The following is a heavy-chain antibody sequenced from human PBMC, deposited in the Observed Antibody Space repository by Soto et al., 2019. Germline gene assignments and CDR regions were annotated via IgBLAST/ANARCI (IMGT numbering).Heavy chain of an antibody. CDR1: GFTFSDHQ. CDR3: ARVVGAPNWFDP. Sequence: EVQLVESGGGLVQPGGSLRLSCAASGFTFSDHQMDWVRQAPGKGLEWVGRSRNKANSYTTEYAASVKGRFTTSRDDSKNSLYLQMNSLKIEDTAVYYCARVVGAPNWFDPWGQGTLVTVSS. D-gene: IGHD1-26*01. J-gene: IGHJ5*02. V-gene: IGHV3-72*01. CDR2: SRNKANSYTT.